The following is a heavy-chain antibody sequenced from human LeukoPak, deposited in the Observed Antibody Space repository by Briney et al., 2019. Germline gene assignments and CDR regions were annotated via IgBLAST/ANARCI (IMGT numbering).Heavy chain of an antibody. J-gene: IGHJ3*02. D-gene: IGHD4-17*01. CDR1: GFTFSNYG. CDR3: AKRGGTVTASWRAFDI. CDR2: ISYDGSKK. V-gene: IGHV3-30*18. Sequence: PGGSLRLSCTASGFTFSNYGIHWVRQAPGKGLEWVAVISYDGSKKYYADSVEGRFTISRDDSKNTLYLQVNNLRAEDTAVYYCAKRGGTVTASWRAFDIWGQGTMVTVSS.